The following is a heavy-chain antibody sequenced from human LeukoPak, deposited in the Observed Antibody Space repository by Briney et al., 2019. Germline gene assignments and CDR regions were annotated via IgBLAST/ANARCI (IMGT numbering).Heavy chain of an antibody. CDR1: GFTFSSYA. CDR3: ARGGLVIDYDAFDI. CDR2: ISGSGGST. J-gene: IGHJ3*02. Sequence: KTGGSLRLSCAASGFTFSSYAMSWVRQAPGKGLEWVSAISGSGGSTYYADSVKGRFTISRDNSKNTLYLQMNSLRAEDTAVYYCARGGLVIDYDAFDIWGQGTMVTVSS. D-gene: IGHD3/OR15-3a*01. V-gene: IGHV3-23*01.